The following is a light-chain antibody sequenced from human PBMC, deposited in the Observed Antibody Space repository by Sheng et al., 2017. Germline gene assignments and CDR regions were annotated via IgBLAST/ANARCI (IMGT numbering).Light chain of an antibody. CDR2: TVT. Sequence: QSALTQTASVSGSPGQSITISCTGTSSDVGAHNFVSWYQQHPGKAPKVLIYTVTSRPSGVSNRFSASKSGNTASLTISGLQADDEADYYCSSYSTSGTWVFGGGTKLTVL. CDR1: SSDVGAHNF. V-gene: IGLV2-14*01. J-gene: IGLJ3*02. CDR3: SSYSTSGTWV.